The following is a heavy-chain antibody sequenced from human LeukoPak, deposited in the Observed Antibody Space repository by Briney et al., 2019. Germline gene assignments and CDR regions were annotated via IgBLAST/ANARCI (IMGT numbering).Heavy chain of an antibody. D-gene: IGHD1-26*01. J-gene: IGHJ3*02. CDR2: ISGSGGST. CDR1: GFTFSSYA. CDR3: ARNLEARGATTVAADTYDAFDI. Sequence: GGSLRLSCAASGFTFSSYAMSWVRQAPGKGLEWVSAISGSGGSTYYADSVKGRFTISRDNSKNTLYLQMNSLRAEDTAVYYCARNLEARGATTVAADTYDAFDIWGQGTMVTVSS. V-gene: IGHV3-23*01.